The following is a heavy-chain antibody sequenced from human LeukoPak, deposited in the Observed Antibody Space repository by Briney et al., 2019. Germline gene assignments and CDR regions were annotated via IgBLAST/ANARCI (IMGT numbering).Heavy chain of an antibody. CDR1: GYTFTSYY. CDR2: INPSGGST. D-gene: IGHD5-24*01. J-gene: IGHJ6*03. V-gene: IGHV1-46*01. Sequence: GASVKVSCKASGYTFTSYYMHWVRQAPGQGLEWMGIINPSGGSTSYAQKFQGRVTMTRDTSTSTVYMELSSLRSEDTAVYYCARVGGLQFNYYYYMDVWGKGTTVTVSS. CDR3: ARVGGLQFNYYYYMDV.